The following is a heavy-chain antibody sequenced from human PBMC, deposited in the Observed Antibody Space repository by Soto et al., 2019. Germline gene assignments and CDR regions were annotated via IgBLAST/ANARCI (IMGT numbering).Heavy chain of an antibody. CDR1: GGSISSYY. D-gene: IGHD3-3*01. V-gene: IGHV4-59*01. CDR3: ARAGGVVVRRLGFYYGMDV. J-gene: IGHJ6*02. CDR2: VSYTGST. Sequence: QVQLQESGPGLVKPSETLSLTCTVSGGSISSYYWTWIRQPPGKGLEWIGCVSYTGSTNYNPSLKSRVTSSVDPSKSQFSLKLSSVTAADTAVYYCARAGGVVVRRLGFYYGMDVWGRGTTVTVSS.